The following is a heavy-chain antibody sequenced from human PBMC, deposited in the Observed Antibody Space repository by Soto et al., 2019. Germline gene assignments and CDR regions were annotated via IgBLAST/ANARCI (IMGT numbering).Heavy chain of an antibody. J-gene: IGHJ4*02. CDR3: AGASGWKFDY. CDR1: GFSFSSYG. D-gene: IGHD1-1*01. CDR2: VDADGSGT. Sequence: EVQLVESGGGLVQPGGSLRLSCAASGFSFSSYGMHWVRQAPGTGLVWVSRVDADGSGTTYAGSVKGRFSISRDNAKNTGSLQMNNLRAEDTAVYYCAGASGWKFDYWGLGVLVTVSS. V-gene: IGHV3-74*01.